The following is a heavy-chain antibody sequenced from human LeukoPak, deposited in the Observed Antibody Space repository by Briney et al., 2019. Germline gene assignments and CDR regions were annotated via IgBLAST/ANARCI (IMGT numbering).Heavy chain of an antibody. CDR1: GFTFSSYW. CDR2: ISSDGSSI. CDR3: ARGSYYFASED. V-gene: IGHV3-74*01. D-gene: IGHD3-10*01. J-gene: IGHJ4*02. Sequence: SGGSLRLSCMASGFTFSSYWMHWVRQASGKGLAWVSRISSDGSSITYADSVKGRFTISRDNAKNTLYLQMNSLRVEDTAVYYCARGSYYFASEDWGQGTLVTVSS.